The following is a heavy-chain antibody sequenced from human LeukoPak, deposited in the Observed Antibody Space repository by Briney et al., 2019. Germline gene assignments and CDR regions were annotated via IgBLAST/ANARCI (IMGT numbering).Heavy chain of an antibody. J-gene: IGHJ3*02. CDR1: GYTFTSYY. Sequence: ASVKVSCKASGYTFTSYYMHWVRQAPGQGLEWMGIINPSGGSTSYAQKFQGRVTMTRDTSTSTVYMELSSLRSEDTAVYYCARDLPRSIVGATTDAFDIWGQGTMVTVSS. CDR2: INPSGGST. D-gene: IGHD1-26*01. V-gene: IGHV1-46*01. CDR3: ARDLPRSIVGATTDAFDI.